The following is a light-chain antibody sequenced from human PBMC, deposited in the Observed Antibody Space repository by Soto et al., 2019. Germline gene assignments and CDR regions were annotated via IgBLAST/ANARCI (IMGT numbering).Light chain of an antibody. CDR1: SSDVGGYNY. CDR3: QSYDSSLSVYV. Sequence: QSALTQPASVSGSPGQSITISCTGTSSDVGGYNYVSWYQQHPGKAPKLLIYGNSNRPSGVPDRFSGSKSGTSASLAITGLQAEDEADYYCQSYDSSLSVYVFGTGTKVTVL. J-gene: IGLJ1*01. CDR2: GNS. V-gene: IGLV2-14*01.